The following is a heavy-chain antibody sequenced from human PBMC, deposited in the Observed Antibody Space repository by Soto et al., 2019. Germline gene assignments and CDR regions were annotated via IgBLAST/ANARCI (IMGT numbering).Heavy chain of an antibody. J-gene: IGHJ5*02. CDR3: VRDVDTTSHLNRFDP. V-gene: IGHV3-33*01. Sequence: QVQLVESGGGVVQPGMSLRLSCAASGFTFNHYGIHWVRQAPGKGLEWVAVIWHDGSKAFYVDSVKGRFTISRDSSKNTVYLQMNSLRAEDTAVYHCVRDVDTTSHLNRFDPWGQGTLVTVSS. D-gene: IGHD1-26*01. CDR1: GFTFNHYG. CDR2: IWHDGSKA.